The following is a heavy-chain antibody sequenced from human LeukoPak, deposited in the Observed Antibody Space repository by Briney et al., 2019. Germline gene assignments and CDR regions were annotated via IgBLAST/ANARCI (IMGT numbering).Heavy chain of an antibody. CDR1: GYTFTAYY. D-gene: IGHD2-2*01. V-gene: IGHV1-2*02. CDR2: INPNSGGT. CDR3: ARDRVVVPAAFDY. J-gene: IGHJ4*02. Sequence: GASVRVSCKASGYTFTAYYMHWVRQAPGQGLEWMGWINPNSGGTNYAQKFQGRVTMTRDTSISTAYMELSRLRSDDTAVYYCARDRVVVPAAFDYWGQETLVTVSS.